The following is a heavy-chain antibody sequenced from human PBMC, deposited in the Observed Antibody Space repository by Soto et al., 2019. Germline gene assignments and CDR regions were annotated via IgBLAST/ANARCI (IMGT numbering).Heavy chain of an antibody. D-gene: IGHD5-12*01. V-gene: IGHV4-59*08. CDR2: IYYSGST. J-gene: IGHJ4*02. Sequence: SETLSLTCTVSGVSISSYYWSWIRQPPGKGLEWIGYIYYSGSTNYNPSLKSRVTISVDTSKNQFSLKLSSVTAADTAVYYCARVGRWLRFDYWGQGTLVTVSS. CDR3: ARVGRWLRFDY. CDR1: GVSISSYY.